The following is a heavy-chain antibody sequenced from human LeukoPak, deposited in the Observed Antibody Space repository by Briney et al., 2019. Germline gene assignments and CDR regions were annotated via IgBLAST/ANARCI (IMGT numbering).Heavy chain of an antibody. V-gene: IGHV1-46*01. Sequence: ASVKVSCKASGYTFTSYYMHWVRQAPGQGLEWMGIINPSGGSTSYAQKFQGRVTMTRDTSTSTVYMELSSLRSEDTAVYYCARDYAARYCTNGVCYPGANWFDPWGQGTLVTVSS. D-gene: IGHD2-8*01. J-gene: IGHJ5*02. CDR2: INPSGGST. CDR3: ARDYAARYCTNGVCYPGANWFDP. CDR1: GYTFTSYY.